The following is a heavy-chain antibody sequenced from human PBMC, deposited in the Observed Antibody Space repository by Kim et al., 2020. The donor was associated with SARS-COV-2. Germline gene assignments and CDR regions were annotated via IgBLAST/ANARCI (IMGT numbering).Heavy chain of an antibody. J-gene: IGHJ4*02. CDR2: RGDGT. V-gene: IGHV3-23*01. CDR3: AKALKY. Sequence: RGDGTYCADSVKGRFTICSDNSKNTLYLQMNSLRAEDTAVYYCAKALKYWGQGTLVTVSS.